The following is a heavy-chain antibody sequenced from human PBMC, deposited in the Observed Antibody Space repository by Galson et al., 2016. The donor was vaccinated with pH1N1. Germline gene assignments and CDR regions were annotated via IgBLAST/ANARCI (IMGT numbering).Heavy chain of an antibody. J-gene: IGHJ4*02. CDR2: IDPSGGGT. CDR1: GYTFTTSY. CDR3: ARILSATSGYDY. D-gene: IGHD5-12*01. V-gene: IGHV1-2*04. Sequence: SVKVSCKASGYTFTTSYIHWVRQAPGEGLEWMGVIDPSGGGTTYAQKFQGWVTMTRDTSISATYMELSRLRSDDTAIYYCARILSATSGYDYWGQGTRVTVSS.